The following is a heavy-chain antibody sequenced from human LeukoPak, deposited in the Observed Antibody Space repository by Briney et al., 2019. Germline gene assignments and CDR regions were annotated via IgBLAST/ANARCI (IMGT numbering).Heavy chain of an antibody. Sequence: SETLSLTCAVYGGSFSGYYWSWIRQPPGKGLEWIGEVNHSGSTNYNPSLKSRVTISVDTSKNQFSLKLSSVTAADTAVYYCARAPYDFWSGYYYYYYLDVWGQGTTVTVSS. V-gene: IGHV4-34*01. CDR1: GGSFSGYY. J-gene: IGHJ6*03. CDR3: ARAPYDFWSGYYYYYYLDV. D-gene: IGHD3-3*01. CDR2: VNHSGST.